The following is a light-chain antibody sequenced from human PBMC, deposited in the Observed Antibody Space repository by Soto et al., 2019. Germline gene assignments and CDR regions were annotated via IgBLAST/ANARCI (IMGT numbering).Light chain of an antibody. CDR3: QAWDSSTVV. V-gene: IGLV3-1*01. CDR2: QDS. J-gene: IGLJ2*01. Sequence: SYELTQPPSVSVSPGQTASITCSGDKLGDKYACWYQQKQGQSPVLVIYQDSKRPSGIPERFSGSNSGNTATLTISGTKAMDEADYYCQAWDSSTVVLGGGTKLTV. CDR1: KLGDKY.